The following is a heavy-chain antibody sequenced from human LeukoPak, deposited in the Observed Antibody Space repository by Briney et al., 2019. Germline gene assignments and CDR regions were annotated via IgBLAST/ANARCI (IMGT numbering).Heavy chain of an antibody. V-gene: IGHV4-59*01. J-gene: IGHJ3*02. CDR3: ARDTYYYDSSGYSNAFDI. Sequence: SETLSLTCTVSGGSISSYYWSWIRQPPGKGLEWIGYIYYSGSTNYNPSLKSRVTISVDTFKNQFSLKLSSVTAADTAVYYCARDTYYYDSSGYSNAFDIWGQGTMVTVSS. CDR1: GGSISSYY. CDR2: IYYSGST. D-gene: IGHD3-22*01.